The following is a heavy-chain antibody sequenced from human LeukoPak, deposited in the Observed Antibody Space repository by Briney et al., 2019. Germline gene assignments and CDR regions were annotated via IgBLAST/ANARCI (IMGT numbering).Heavy chain of an antibody. CDR1: GFTFSSYE. J-gene: IGHJ4*02. Sequence: GGSLRLSCAASGFTFSSYEMNWVRQAPGKGLECVSAMSSSGVSTYYADSVKGRFTISRDNSKNTLYLQMHSLRAEDTAVYYCAKRGYLGGTGTHWGQGTLVTVSS. CDR3: AKRGYLGGTGTH. D-gene: IGHD1-14*01. CDR2: MSSSGVST. V-gene: IGHV3-23*01.